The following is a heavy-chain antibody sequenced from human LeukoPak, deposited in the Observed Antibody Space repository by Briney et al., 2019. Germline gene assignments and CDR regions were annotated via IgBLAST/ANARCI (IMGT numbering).Heavy chain of an antibody. V-gene: IGHV3-21*01. CDR2: IISSSSYI. Sequence: GGSLRLSCAAPGFTFSSYSMNWVRQAPGKGLGWVSSIISSSSYIYYADSVKGRFTISRDNAKNSLYLQMNSLRAEDTAVYYCARDPREGHYGRGGRLDYWGQGTLVTVSS. D-gene: IGHD4-17*01. J-gene: IGHJ4*02. CDR3: ARDPREGHYGRGGRLDY. CDR1: GFTFSSYS.